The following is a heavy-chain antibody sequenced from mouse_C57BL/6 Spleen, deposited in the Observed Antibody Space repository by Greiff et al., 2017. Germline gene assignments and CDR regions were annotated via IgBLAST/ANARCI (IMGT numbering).Heavy chain of an antibody. CDR2: IHPSDSTT. J-gene: IGHJ4*01. CDR1: GYTFSSYW. Sequence: VQLQQPGAELVKPGASVKVSCKASGYTFSSYWMHWVQQRPGQGLEWIGRIHPSDSTTNYTQKFKGKARLTVDKSSSTAYMQLSDLTSENSAVYYGAICYGSSYDAMDYGGQGTSVTVSS. D-gene: IGHD1-1*01. CDR3: AICYGSSYDAMDY. V-gene: IGHV1-74*01.